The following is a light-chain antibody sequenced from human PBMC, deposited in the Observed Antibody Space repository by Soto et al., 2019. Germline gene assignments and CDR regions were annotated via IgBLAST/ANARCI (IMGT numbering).Light chain of an antibody. Sequence: QSALTQPASMSGSPGQSITISCTGTSSDATYYNFVSWYQHHPGKAPRLMIYEVTYRPSGVSDRFSGSKSGNTASLTISGLQPEDEADYYCSSYTTSNTYVFGTGTKATVL. CDR1: SSDATYYNF. CDR3: SSYTTSNTYV. J-gene: IGLJ1*01. V-gene: IGLV2-14*01. CDR2: EVT.